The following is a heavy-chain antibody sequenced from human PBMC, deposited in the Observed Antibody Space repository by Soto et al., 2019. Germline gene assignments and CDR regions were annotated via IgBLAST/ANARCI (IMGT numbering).Heavy chain of an antibody. CDR1: GFTLANYW. CDR3: GRGGREPVDV. Sequence: EVQLVESGGGLVQPGGSLRLSCAASGFTLANYWIHWIRQAPGEGLVRVARINPEDTTTNYADSVKGRFSISRDNAKDTVSLQLNNLRGEDTAVYYCGRGGREPVDVWGQGTTVIVSS. J-gene: IGHJ6*02. D-gene: IGHD1-26*01. CDR2: INPEDTTT. V-gene: IGHV3-74*01.